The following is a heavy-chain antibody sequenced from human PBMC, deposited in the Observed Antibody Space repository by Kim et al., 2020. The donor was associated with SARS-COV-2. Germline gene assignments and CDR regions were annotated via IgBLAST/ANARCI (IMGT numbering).Heavy chain of an antibody. Sequence: LKSRVTISVDTSKNQFSLKLSSVTAADTVVYYCARVAPTHPFQPTDAFDIWGQGTMVTVSS. D-gene: IGHD2-2*01. CDR3: ARVAPTHPFQPTDAFDI. V-gene: IGHV4-39*07. J-gene: IGHJ3*02.